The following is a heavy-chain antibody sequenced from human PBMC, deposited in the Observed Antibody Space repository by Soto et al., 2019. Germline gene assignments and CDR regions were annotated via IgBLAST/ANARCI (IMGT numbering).Heavy chain of an antibody. CDR1: GFTFSTYV. CDR3: ARVYGYLPSYFDY. D-gene: IGHD4-17*01. V-gene: IGHV3-23*01. Sequence: GGSLRLSCAASGFTFSTYVMRWVRQAPGKGLEWVSSIGGGGATFYADSVKGRFTISRDNSKNTLYLQMNSLRVEDTAVYFCARVYGYLPSYFDYWGQGILVTVSS. J-gene: IGHJ4*01. CDR2: IGGGGAT.